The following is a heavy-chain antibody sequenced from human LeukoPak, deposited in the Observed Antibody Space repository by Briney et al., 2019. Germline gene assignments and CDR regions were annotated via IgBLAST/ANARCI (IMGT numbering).Heavy chain of an antibody. Sequence: SQTLSLTCTVSGGSISSGSYYWSWIRQPAGKGLEWIGRIYTSGSTNYNPSLKSRVTISVDTSKNQFSLKLSSVTAADTAVYYCAREGPYYDSSGYYLYWGQGTLVTVSS. CDR2: IYTSGST. V-gene: IGHV4-61*02. CDR1: GGSISSGSYY. CDR3: AREGPYYDSSGYYLY. D-gene: IGHD3-22*01. J-gene: IGHJ4*02.